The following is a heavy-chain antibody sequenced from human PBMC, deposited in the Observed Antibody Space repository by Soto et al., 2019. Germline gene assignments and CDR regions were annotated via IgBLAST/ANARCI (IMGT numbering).Heavy chain of an antibody. J-gene: IGHJ6*02. V-gene: IGHV3-48*01. CDR3: ATIPYCSGGSCYASYYYYGMDV. D-gene: IGHD2-15*01. CDR1: GFTFSSYS. CDR2: ISSSSSTI. Sequence: PGGSLRLSCAASGFTFSSYSMNWVRQAPGKGLEWVSYISSSSSTIYYADSVKGRFTISRDNSKSTLYLQMNSLRAEDTAVYYCATIPYCSGGSCYASYYYYGMDVWGQGTTVTVSS.